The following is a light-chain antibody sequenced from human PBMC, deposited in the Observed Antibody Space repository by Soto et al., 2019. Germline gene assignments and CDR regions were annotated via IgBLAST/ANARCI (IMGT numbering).Light chain of an antibody. J-gene: IGLJ3*02. V-gene: IGLV2-8*01. CDR2: EVT. CDR3: SSYISMIVRV. Sequence: QSVLTQPPSASGSPGQSVTISCTGTSSDVGGYDYVSWYQQHPGKAPKLMIYEVTIRPSGVSDRFSGSKSGNTASLTVSGLQAEDEADYSCSSYISMIVRVFGGGTKVTVL. CDR1: SSDVGGYDY.